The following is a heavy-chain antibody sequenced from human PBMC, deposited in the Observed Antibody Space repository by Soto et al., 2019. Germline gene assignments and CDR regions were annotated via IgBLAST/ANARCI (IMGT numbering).Heavy chain of an antibody. V-gene: IGHV1-69*01. Sequence: QGQLVHSGTEVKKPGSSVKVSCRASGATFSTLTISWVRQAPGQGPEWMGGITPIFATTKYAQKFQGRVTITADASPNTVYMELSSLRSEDTALYYCARWRGAVTTPGFMGPLDYWGQGTLVTVSS. CDR2: ITPIFATT. J-gene: IGHJ4*02. CDR1: GATFSTLT. CDR3: ARWRGAVTTPGFMGPLDY. D-gene: IGHD3-3*01.